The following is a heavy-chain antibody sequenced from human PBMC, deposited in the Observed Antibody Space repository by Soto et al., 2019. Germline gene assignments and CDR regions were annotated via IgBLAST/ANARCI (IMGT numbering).Heavy chain of an antibody. CDR1: GGSISSSSYY. J-gene: IGHJ4*02. D-gene: IGHD4-17*01. CDR2: IYYSGST. CDR3: AMTTVVTLTFDY. Sequence: SETLSLTCTVSGGSISSSSYYWGWIRQPPGKGLEWIGSIYYSGSTYYNPSLKSRVTISVDTSKNQFSLKLSSVTAADTAVYYCAMTTVVTLTFDYWGQGTLVTVSS. V-gene: IGHV4-39*01.